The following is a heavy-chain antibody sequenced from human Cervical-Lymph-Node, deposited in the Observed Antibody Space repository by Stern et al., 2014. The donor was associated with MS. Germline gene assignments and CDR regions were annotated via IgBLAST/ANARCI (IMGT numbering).Heavy chain of an antibody. CDR2: ISSTGTTM. V-gene: IGHV3-11*01. D-gene: IGHD5-24*01. Sequence: QVQLVQSGGCLVQPGGSLRLSCETSRFTFRDFYMNWIRQAPGKGLAWVSYISSTGTTMYYAESVKGRFTISRDNAKNSLYLHMNSLRAEDTAVYYCARDPHRRDGYNFDYWGQGALVTVSS. CDR3: ARDPHRRDGYNFDY. J-gene: IGHJ4*02. CDR1: RFTFRDFY.